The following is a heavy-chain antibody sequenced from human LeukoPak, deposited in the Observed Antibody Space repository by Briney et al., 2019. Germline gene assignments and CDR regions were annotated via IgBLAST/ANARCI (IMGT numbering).Heavy chain of an antibody. CDR2: ISWNSGSI. V-gene: IGHV3-9*01. D-gene: IGHD5-18*01. J-gene: IGHJ4*02. CDR3: AKVSYGYHSRSWTGNNFDY. CDR1: GFTFDDYA. Sequence: GGSLRVSCAASGFTFDDYAMHWVRQAPGKGLEWVSGISWNSGSIGYADSVKGRFTISRDNAKNSLYLQMNSLRAEDTALYYCAKVSYGYHSRSWTGNNFDYWGQGTLVTVSS.